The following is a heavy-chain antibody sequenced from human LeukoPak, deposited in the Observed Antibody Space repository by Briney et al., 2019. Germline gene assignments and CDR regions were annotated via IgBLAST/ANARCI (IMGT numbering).Heavy chain of an antibody. J-gene: IGHJ5*02. D-gene: IGHD7-27*01. V-gene: IGHV4-39*01. CDR2: LYYSGTP. CDR3: ARHGDSNWFDP. Sequence: KTSETLSLTCTVSGGSITTNSHYWGWLRQPPGKGLEWIGSLYYSGTPYYNPSLKSRVTISVDPSKNQFSLKLSSVTAADTAVYYCARHGDSNWFDPWGQGTLATVPS. CDR1: GGSITTNSHY.